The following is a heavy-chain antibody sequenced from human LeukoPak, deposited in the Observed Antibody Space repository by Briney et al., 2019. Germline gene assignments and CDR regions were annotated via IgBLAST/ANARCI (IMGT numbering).Heavy chain of an antibody. Sequence: SETLSLTCVVSGGSVSGYYWGWIRQPPGRGLEWIGYVYYSGSTNYNPSFKSRITISVDTPRNQFSQQLSSVTAADTAVYYCARIHRYCSGGACYVLDNWGQGTLVAVSS. CDR3: ARIHRYCSGGACYVLDN. D-gene: IGHD2-15*01. CDR2: VYYSGST. J-gene: IGHJ4*02. CDR1: GGSVSGYY. V-gene: IGHV4-59*02.